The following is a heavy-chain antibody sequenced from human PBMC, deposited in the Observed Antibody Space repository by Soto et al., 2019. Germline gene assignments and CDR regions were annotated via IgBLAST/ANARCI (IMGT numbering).Heavy chain of an antibody. V-gene: IGHV1-3*01. Sequence: ASVKVSCKASGYTFTSYAMHWVRQAPGQRLEWMGWINAGNGNTKYSQKFQGRVTITRDTSASTAYMELSSLRSEDTAVYYCARDLLPARVVVVGATLAYWGQGTLVTVSS. D-gene: IGHD2-15*01. J-gene: IGHJ4*02. CDR2: INAGNGNT. CDR1: GYTFTSYA. CDR3: ARDLLPARVVVVGATLAY.